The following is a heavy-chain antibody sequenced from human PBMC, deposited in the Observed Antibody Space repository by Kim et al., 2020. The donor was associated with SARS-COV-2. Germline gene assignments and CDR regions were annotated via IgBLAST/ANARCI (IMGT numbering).Heavy chain of an antibody. D-gene: IGHD2-15*01. CDR2: VYNSGST. J-gene: IGHJ6*01. CDR1: GGYISSSC. Sequence: SETLSLTCTVSGGYISSSCWNWSRQRPGKGLEWDGYVYNSGSTNSNSSLNRKITISVDTSKNKNPLSLSSVTAAATDASVCARARGVGLLNCDYDGMDV. CDR3: ARARGVGLLNCDYDGMDV. V-gene: IGHV4-59*08.